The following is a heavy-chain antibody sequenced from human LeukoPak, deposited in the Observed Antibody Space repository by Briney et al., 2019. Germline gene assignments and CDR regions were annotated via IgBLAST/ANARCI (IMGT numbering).Heavy chain of an antibody. J-gene: IGHJ4*02. CDR3: VRDPNWGNDH. D-gene: IGHD3-16*01. Sequence: HPGGSLRLSCAASGFDFSSYWMYWVRQAPGKGLVWVSRIKTDGTYTNYAESVKGRFTISRDNAKSTLYLQMNSLRAEDTAVYYCVRDPNWGNDHWDQGVLVAVSS. CDR1: GFDFSSYW. CDR2: IKTDGTYT. V-gene: IGHV3-74*01.